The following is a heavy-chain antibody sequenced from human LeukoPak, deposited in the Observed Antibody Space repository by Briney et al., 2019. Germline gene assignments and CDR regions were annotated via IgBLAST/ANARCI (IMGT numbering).Heavy chain of an antibody. CDR1: GFPFSDYY. CDR2: ISSRGGTI. J-gene: IGHJ4*02. CDR3: ARQYSGSYPDY. Sequence: GGSLRLSCAASGFPFSDYYMSWIRQAPGKELEWVSYISSRGGTIYYVDSVKGRFTISRDNAKNSLYLQMNSLRAEDTAVYYCARQYSGSYPDYWGQGTLVTVSS. V-gene: IGHV3-11*01. D-gene: IGHD1-26*01.